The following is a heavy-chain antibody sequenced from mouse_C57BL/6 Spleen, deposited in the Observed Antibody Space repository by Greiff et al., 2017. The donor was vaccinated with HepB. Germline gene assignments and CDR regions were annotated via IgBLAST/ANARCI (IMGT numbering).Heavy chain of an antibody. CDR3: TTLGTTVVARYFDV. J-gene: IGHJ1*03. V-gene: IGHV14-1*01. CDR1: GFNIKDYY. D-gene: IGHD1-1*01. Sequence: EVKLQESGAELVRPGASVKLSCTASGFNIKDYYMHWVKQRPEQGLEWIGRIDPEDGDTEYAPKFQGKATMTADTSSNTAYLQLSSLTSEDTAVYYCTTLGTTVVARYFDVWGTGTTVTVSS. CDR2: IDPEDGDT.